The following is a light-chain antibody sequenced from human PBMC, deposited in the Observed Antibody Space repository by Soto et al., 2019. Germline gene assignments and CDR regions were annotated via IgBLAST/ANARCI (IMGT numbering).Light chain of an antibody. CDR2: EVS. Sequence: QAVLTQPSSVSGSPGPSITISCTGTISDIGGYNYVSWYQQHPGKAPKLIIYEVSNRPSGVSNRFSGSKSGNTASLTISGLQAEDESDYYCSSYTSIATVVFGTGTKVTVL. CDR1: ISDIGGYNY. CDR3: SSYTSIATVV. J-gene: IGLJ1*01. V-gene: IGLV2-14*01.